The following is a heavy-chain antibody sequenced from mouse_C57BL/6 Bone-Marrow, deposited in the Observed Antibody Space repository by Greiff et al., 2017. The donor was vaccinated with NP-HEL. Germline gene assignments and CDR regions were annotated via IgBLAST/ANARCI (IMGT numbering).Heavy chain of an antibody. V-gene: IGHV1-84*01. CDR2: IYPGSGNT. CDR3: ARFITTVVGDYAMDY. J-gene: IGHJ4*01. Sequence: QVQLKESGPELVKPGASVKISCKASGYTFTDYYINWVKQRPGQGLEWIGWIYPGSGNTKYNEKFKGKATLTVDTSSSTAYMQLSSLTSEDCAVYFCARFITTVVGDYAMDYWGQGTSVTVSS. CDR1: GYTFTDYY. D-gene: IGHD1-1*01.